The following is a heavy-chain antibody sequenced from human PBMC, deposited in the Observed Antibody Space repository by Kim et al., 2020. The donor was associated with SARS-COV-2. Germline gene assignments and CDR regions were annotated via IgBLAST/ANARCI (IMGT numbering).Heavy chain of an antibody. D-gene: IGHD3-3*01. CDR1: GGSISSGGYY. J-gene: IGHJ4*02. Sequence: SETLSLTCTVSGGSISSGGYYWSWIRRHPGKGLEWIGYIYYSGSTYYNPSLKSRVTISVDTSKNQFSLKLSSVTAADTAVYYCASNDFWSGYQALPVSWGQGTLVTVSS. V-gene: IGHV4-31*03. CDR3: ASNDFWSGYQALPVS. CDR2: IYYSGST.